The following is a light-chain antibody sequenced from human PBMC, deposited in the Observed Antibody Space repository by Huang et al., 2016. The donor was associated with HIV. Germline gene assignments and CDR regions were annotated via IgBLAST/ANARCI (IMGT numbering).Light chain of an antibody. CDR1: QSVRDK. J-gene: IGKJ4*01. CDR3: QQYESWPPLT. V-gene: IGKV3-15*01. Sequence: EIVMTQSPDTLSGSPGERATLSCRASQSVRDKLAWYQQKPGQAPRRLLHATSTRAAGVPARFSGSGSGTEFTLTISSLQSEDCGVYYCQQYESWPPLTFGGGTKVEIK. CDR2: ATS.